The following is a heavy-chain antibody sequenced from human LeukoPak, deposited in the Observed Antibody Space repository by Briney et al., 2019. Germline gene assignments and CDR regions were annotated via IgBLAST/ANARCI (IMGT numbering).Heavy chain of an antibody. CDR1: GFTFSSYG. CDR2: RSYDGSNK. V-gene: IGHV3-30*18. Sequence: GGSLRLSCAASGFTFSSYGMHWVRQAPGKGLGWVAVRSYDGSNKYYADSVKGRFTISRDNSKNTLYLQMNSLRPEDTAVYYCAKGMAPYGSGSLFDYWGQGTLVTVSS. CDR3: AKGMAPYGSGSLFDY. D-gene: IGHD3-10*01. J-gene: IGHJ4*02.